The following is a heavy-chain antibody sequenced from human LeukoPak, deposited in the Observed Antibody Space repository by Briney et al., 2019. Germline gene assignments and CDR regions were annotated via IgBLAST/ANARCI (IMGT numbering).Heavy chain of an antibody. J-gene: IGHJ4*02. V-gene: IGHV4-31*03. D-gene: IGHD4-17*01. Sequence: PSQTLSLTCTVSGGSISSGGYYWSWIRQHPGKGLEWIGYIYYSGSTYYNPSLKSRVTISVDTSKNQFSLKLSSVTAADKAVYYCARVADEFGDYGFDSWGQGTLVTVSS. CDR1: GGSISSGGYY. CDR2: IYYSGST. CDR3: ARVADEFGDYGFDS.